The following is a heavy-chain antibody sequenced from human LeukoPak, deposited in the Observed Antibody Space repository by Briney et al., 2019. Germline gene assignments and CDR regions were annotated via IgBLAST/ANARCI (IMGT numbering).Heavy chain of an antibody. Sequence: GSLRLSCAASGFTFSDYYMSWIRQAPGKGLEWVSYISSSGSTIYYADSVKGRFTISRDNAKNSLYLQMNSLRAEDTAVYYCARDRGSSSWYNWFDPWGQGTLVTVSS. J-gene: IGHJ5*02. CDR3: ARDRGSSSWYNWFDP. CDR1: GFTFSDYY. CDR2: ISSSGSTI. D-gene: IGHD6-13*01. V-gene: IGHV3-11*01.